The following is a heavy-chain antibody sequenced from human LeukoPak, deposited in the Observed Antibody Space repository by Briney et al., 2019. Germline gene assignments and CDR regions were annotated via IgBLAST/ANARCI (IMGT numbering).Heavy chain of an antibody. D-gene: IGHD5-18*01. CDR2: ISGSGGST. Sequence: GGSLRLSCAASGFTFSSYAMSWVRQAPGKGLEWVSAISGSGGSTYYADSMKGRFTISRDNSKNTLYLQMNSLRAEDTAVYYCAKDGGYTPYYFDYWGQGTLVTVSS. V-gene: IGHV3-23*01. J-gene: IGHJ4*02. CDR1: GFTFSSYA. CDR3: AKDGGYTPYYFDY.